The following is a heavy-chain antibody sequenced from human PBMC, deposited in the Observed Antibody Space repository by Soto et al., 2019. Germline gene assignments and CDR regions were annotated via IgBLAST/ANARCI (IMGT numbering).Heavy chain of an antibody. CDR3: ARGRASGSYYLLDY. V-gene: IGHV1-8*01. Sequence: VASVKVSCKASGNTFTSYDINWVRQATGHGLEWMGWINPNSGNIGYAQKFQGRVTMTRDTAIRTAYMEVSRLRSDDTAVHYCARGRASGSYYLLDYWGQGTLVTVSS. J-gene: IGHJ4*02. D-gene: IGHD3-10*01. CDR2: INPNSGNI. CDR1: GNTFTSYD.